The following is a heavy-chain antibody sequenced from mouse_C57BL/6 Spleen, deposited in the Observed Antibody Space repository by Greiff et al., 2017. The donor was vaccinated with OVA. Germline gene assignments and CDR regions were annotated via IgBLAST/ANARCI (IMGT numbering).Heavy chain of an antibody. V-gene: IGHV5-16*01. CDR2: INYDGSST. Sequence: EVKLVESEGGLVQPGSSMKLSCTASGFTFSDYYMAWVRQVPEKGLEWVANINYDGSSTYYLDSLKSRFIISRDNAKNILYLQMSSLKSEDTATYYCATQTDYAMDYWGQGTSVTVSS. CDR1: GFTFSDYY. CDR3: ATQTDYAMDY. J-gene: IGHJ4*01.